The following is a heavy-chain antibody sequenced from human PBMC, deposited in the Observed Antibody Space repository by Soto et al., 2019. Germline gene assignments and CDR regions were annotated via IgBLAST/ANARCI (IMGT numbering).Heavy chain of an antibody. CDR3: AKQKGDSTIFGVVIHYYYYYMDV. CDR1: GFTFSSYA. J-gene: IGHJ6*03. D-gene: IGHD3-3*01. Sequence: GGSLRLSCAASGFTFSSYAMSWVRQAPGKGLEWVSAISGSGGSTYYADSVKGRFTISRENSKNKLYLQMNSLRAEDTAVYYCAKQKGDSTIFGVVIHYYYYYMDVWGKGTTVTVSS. CDR2: ISGSGGST. V-gene: IGHV3-23*01.